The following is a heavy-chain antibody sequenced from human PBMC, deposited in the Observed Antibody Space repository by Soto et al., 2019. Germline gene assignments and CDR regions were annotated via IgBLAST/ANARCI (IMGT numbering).Heavy chain of an antibody. J-gene: IGHJ6*04. D-gene: IGHD2-15*01. CDR3: ARGLGLGYCSGGCCYTPPEDV. CDR1: GYTFTSYD. CDR2: MNPNSGKT. Sequence: QVQLVQSGAEVKKPGASVKVSCKASGYTFTSYDINWVRQDTGQGLEWMGWMNPNSGKTGYAQKFQGRVIMPRNTAISTAYMELISLRCEDTAVYYCARGLGLGYCSGGCCYTPPEDVWGKGITVTVAS. V-gene: IGHV1-8*01.